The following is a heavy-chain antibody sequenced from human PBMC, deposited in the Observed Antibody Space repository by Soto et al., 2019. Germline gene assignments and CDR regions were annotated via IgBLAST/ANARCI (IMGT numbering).Heavy chain of an antibody. CDR2: INHSGST. D-gene: IGHD2-2*02. CDR3: ATRYCSSTSCYILH. V-gene: IGHV4-34*01. J-gene: IGHJ4*02. CDR1: GGSFSGYY. Sequence: PSETLSLTCAVYGGSFSGYYWSWIRQPPGKGLEWIGEINHSGSTNYNPSLKSRVTISVDTSKNQFSLKLSSVTAADTAVYYCATRYCSSTSCYILHWGQGTLVTVSS.